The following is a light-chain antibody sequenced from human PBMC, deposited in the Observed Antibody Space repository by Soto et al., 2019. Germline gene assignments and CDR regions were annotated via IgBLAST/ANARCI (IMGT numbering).Light chain of an antibody. V-gene: IGKV3D-20*01. J-gene: IGKJ5*01. CDR2: AAS. CDR1: QTVSRSY. Sequence: NVLTLSPATLSLSPGERATLSCGGNQTVSRSYLACYRQKPGLEPTLLIHAASSRAPGIPDRFSGSGSETDFTLTVSRLEPEDFAVYYCQQYASSPITFGQGTRLEIK. CDR3: QQYASSPIT.